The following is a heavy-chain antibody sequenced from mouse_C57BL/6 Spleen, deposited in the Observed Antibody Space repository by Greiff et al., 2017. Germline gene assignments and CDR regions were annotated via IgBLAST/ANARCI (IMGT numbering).Heavy chain of an antibody. CDR2: INPSTGGT. J-gene: IGHJ2*01. CDR3: AGEKIYGNYERGFDY. CDR1: GYSFTGYY. Sequence: VQLQQSGPELVKPGASVKISCKASGYSFTGYYMNWVKQSPEKSLEWIGEINPSTGGTTYNQKFKATATLPVDKSSCTAYMQLKSLTSECSAVYYCAGEKIYGNYERGFDYWGQGTTLTVSS. D-gene: IGHD2-1*01. V-gene: IGHV1-42*01.